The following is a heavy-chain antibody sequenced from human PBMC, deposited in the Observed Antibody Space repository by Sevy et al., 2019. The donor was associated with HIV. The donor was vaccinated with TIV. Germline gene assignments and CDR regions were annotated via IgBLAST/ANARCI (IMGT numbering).Heavy chain of an antibody. CDR3: ARRAPPSSSCYYYGMDV. CDR2: TYYRSKWYN. Sequence: SQTLSLTCAISGDSVSSNSAAWNWIRQSPSRGLEWLGRTYYRSKWYNDYAVSVKSRITINPDTSKNQFSLQLNSVTPEDTAVYYCARRAPPSSSCYYYGMDVWGQGTTVTVSS. CDR1: GDSVSSNSAA. J-gene: IGHJ6*02. D-gene: IGHD6-13*01. V-gene: IGHV6-1*01.